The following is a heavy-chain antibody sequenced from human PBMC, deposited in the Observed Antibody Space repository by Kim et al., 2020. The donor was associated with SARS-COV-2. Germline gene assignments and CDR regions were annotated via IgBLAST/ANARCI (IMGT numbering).Heavy chain of an antibody. CDR1: GFTFSSYA. D-gene: IGHD5-18*01. CDR3: ATSPVDTAMVTGYYYYGMDV. V-gene: IGHV3-23*01. Sequence: GGSLRLSCAASGFTFSSYAMSWVRQAPGKGLEWVSAISGSGGSTYYADSVKGRFTISRDNSKNTLYLQMNSLRAEDTAVYYCATSPVDTAMVTGYYYYGMDVWGQGTTVTVSS. CDR2: ISGSGGST. J-gene: IGHJ6*02.